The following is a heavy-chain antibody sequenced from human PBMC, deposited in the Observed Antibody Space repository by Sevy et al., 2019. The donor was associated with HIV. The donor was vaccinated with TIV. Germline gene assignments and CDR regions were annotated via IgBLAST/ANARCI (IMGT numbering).Heavy chain of an antibody. D-gene: IGHD2-2*02. Sequence: GGSLRLSCEAFGFSFSNYGMHWVRQAPGKGLEWGSSISSSSNYIYYADSVKGRFTISRDNAKNSLYLQMNSLRAEDTAVYYCARGSAVLSATIWDGFDYWGQGTLVTVSS. CDR1: GFSFSNYG. CDR2: ISSSSNYI. J-gene: IGHJ4*02. CDR3: ARGSAVLSATIWDGFDY. V-gene: IGHV3-21*01.